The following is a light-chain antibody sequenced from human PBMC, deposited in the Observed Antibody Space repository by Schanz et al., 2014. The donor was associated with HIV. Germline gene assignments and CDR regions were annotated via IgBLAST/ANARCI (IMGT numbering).Light chain of an antibody. CDR1: QRLSSAY. Sequence: EVVLTQSPGTLSLSPGERASLSCRASQRLSSAYLAWYQQKRDQPPRLVIYATSTRAVGIPDRFSGSGSGTDFTLTISRLEPEDFAVYYCQQYGSSFGPGTKVDIK. J-gene: IGKJ3*01. CDR3: QQYGSS. CDR2: ATS. V-gene: IGKV3-20*01.